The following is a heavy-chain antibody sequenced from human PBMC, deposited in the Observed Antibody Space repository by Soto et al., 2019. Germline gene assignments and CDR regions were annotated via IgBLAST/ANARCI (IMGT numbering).Heavy chain of an antibody. D-gene: IGHD3-22*01. V-gene: IGHV1-18*04. CDR3: ARDAYYYDSSGYYPSVDY. J-gene: IGHJ4*02. CDR2: ISAYNGNT. Sequence: ASVKVSCKASGYTFTSYGISWVRQAPGQGLELMGWISAYNGNTNYAQKLQGRVTMTTDTSTSTAYMELRSLRSDDTAVYYCARDAYYYDSSGYYPSVDYWGQGTLVTVYS. CDR1: GYTFTSYG.